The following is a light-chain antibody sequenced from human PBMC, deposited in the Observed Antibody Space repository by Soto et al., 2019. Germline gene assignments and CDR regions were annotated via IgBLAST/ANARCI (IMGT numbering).Light chain of an antibody. CDR1: QTISSW. Sequence: IDMPPYPSTLSGAVFDLVTITCRASQTISSWLAWYQQKAGKAPKLLIYRASTLKSGIPSRFSGSGSGTEFTLTISSMQSDDLATYYCQQYHGCSRTFGQGTKVDIK. J-gene: IGKJ1*01. CDR3: QQYHGCSRT. V-gene: IGKV1-5*03. CDR2: RAS.